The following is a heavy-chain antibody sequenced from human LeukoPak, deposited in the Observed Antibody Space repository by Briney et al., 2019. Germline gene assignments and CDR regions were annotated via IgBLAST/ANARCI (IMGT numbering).Heavy chain of an antibody. V-gene: IGHV1-69*05. CDR3: ARDIGCSSTSCSTDWFDP. D-gene: IGHD2-2*01. Sequence: SVKVSCKASGGTFSSYAISWVRQAPGQGLEWMGGIIPIFGTANYAQKFQGRVTITTDESTSTAYMELSSLRSEDTAVYYCARDIGCSSTSCSTDWFDPWGQGTLVTVSS. CDR1: GGTFSSYA. J-gene: IGHJ5*02. CDR2: IIPIFGTA.